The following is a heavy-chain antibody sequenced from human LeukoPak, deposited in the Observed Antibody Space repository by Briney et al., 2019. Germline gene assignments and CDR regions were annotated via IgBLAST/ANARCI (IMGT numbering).Heavy chain of an antibody. CDR3: ARVIAVAGTYDY. CDR2: ISYDGSNE. D-gene: IGHD6-19*01. Sequence: AGGSLRLSCAASGFTFISYGIPWVRQAPGKGLEWVAVISYDGSNEYYADSVKGRFTISRDNSKNTLYLQMNSLRAEDTAVYYCARVIAVAGTYDYWGQGTLVTVSS. V-gene: IGHV3-30*03. J-gene: IGHJ4*02. CDR1: GFTFISYG.